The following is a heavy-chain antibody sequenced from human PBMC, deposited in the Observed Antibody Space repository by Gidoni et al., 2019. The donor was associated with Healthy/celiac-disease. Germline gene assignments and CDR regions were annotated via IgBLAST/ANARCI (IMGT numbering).Heavy chain of an antibody. CDR1: GGSISSGSYY. CDR2: IYTSGST. D-gene: IGHD3-10*01. CDR3: ARAVYGSGSYQVYYYYYMDV. V-gene: IGHV4-61*02. J-gene: IGHJ6*03. Sequence: QVPLQESGPGLVKPSQTLSLPCTVSGGSISSGSYYWSWIRQPAGKGLEWIGRIYTSGSTNYNPSLKSRVTISVDTSKNQFSLKLSSVTAADTAVYYCARAVYGSGSYQVYYYYYMDVWGKGTTVTVSS.